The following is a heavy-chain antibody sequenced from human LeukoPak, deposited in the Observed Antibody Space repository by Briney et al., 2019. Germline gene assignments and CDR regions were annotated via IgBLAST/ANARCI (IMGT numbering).Heavy chain of an antibody. Sequence: GESLKISCKGSGYRFTSYWIGWVRQMPGKGLEWMGIIYPGDSDTRYSPSFRGQVTMSADKSINTAYLQWSSLKASDTAMYYCARRQGCSSTSCPPDYWGQGTLVTVSP. CDR3: ARRQGCSSTSCPPDY. CDR2: IYPGDSDT. D-gene: IGHD2-2*01. V-gene: IGHV5-51*01. CDR1: GYRFTSYW. J-gene: IGHJ4*02.